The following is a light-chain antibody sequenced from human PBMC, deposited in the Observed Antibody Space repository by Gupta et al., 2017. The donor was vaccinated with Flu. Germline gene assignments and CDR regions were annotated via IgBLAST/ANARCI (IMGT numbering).Light chain of an antibody. V-gene: IGKV4-1*01. Sequence: SLAERATINCKSSQSVLYSSNNKNYLAWYQQKPGKPPKLLIYWASTRESGVPDRFSGSGSGTDFTLTISSLQAEDVAVYYCQQYYSTPNTFGQGTKLEIK. J-gene: IGKJ2*01. CDR3: QQYYSTPNT. CDR2: WAS. CDR1: QSVLYSSNNKNY.